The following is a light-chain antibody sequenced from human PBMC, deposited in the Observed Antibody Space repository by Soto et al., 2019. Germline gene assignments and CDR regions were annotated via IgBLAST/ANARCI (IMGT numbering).Light chain of an antibody. V-gene: IGKV3-20*01. J-gene: IGKJ1*01. CDR2: GAS. CDR3: QQSGSSSWT. Sequence: EIVLTQSPGTLSLSPGERATLACRASQSVSSSYLAWYQQKPGQAPRLLIYGASSRATGIPDRFSGSGSETDVTLTISRLEPEDCAVYYCQQSGSSSWTFGEGTKVDIK. CDR1: QSVSSSY.